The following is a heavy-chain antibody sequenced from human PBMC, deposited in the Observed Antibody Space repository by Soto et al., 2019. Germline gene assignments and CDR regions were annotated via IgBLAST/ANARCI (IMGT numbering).Heavy chain of an antibody. CDR1: GFTFISYS. D-gene: IGHD2-2*01. CDR3: ARDALGYCSSTSCQPYYGMDV. J-gene: IGHJ6*02. V-gene: IGHV3-21*01. CDR2: ISSSSSYI. Sequence: LRLSCAASGFTFISYSINWVRQAPGKGLEWVSSISSSSSYIYYADSVKGRFTISRDNAKNSLYLQMNSLRAEDTAVYYCARDALGYCSSTSCQPYYGMDVWGQGTTVTVSS.